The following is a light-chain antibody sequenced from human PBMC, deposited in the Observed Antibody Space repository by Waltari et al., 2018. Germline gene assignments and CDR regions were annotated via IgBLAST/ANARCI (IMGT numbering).Light chain of an antibody. J-gene: IGLJ1*01. CDR1: SGDVGNYNL. CDR2: EVT. CDR3: CSYAGLGIYV. Sequence: QTGLTQPASVSGSPGQSITISCTGTSGDVGNYNLVSWYQQYPGKAPKLMVYEVTKRTAVVSGRFAGSKSGNTASLTIYGLQSEDEADYYCCSYAGLGIYVFGTGTKVTVL. V-gene: IGLV2-23*02.